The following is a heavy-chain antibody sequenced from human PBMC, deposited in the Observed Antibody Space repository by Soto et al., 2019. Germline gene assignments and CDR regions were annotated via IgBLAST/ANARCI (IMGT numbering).Heavy chain of an antibody. V-gene: IGHV3-33*01. J-gene: IGHJ4*02. CDR2: IWYDESKK. CDR3: ARFDGYNAAGAPDY. D-gene: IGHD5-12*01. CDR1: GFTLSHYG. Sequence: QVQLMESGGGVVQPGRSLRLSCATSGFTLSHYGMHWVRQAPGKGLEWVAVIWYDESKKYYADSVKGRFTISRDTSKNKLFLQMNSLRVEDTAVYYCARFDGYNAAGAPDYWGQGTLVTVSS.